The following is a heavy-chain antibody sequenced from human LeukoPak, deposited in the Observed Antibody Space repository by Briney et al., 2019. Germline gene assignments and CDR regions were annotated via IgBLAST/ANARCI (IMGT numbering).Heavy chain of an antibody. CDR1: GFTFSSYA. V-gene: IGHV3-30*04. CDR2: ISYDGSNK. D-gene: IGHD5-18*01. Sequence: GRSLRLSCAASGFTFSSYAMHWVRQAPGKGLEWVAVISYDGSNKYYADSVKGRFTISRDNSKNTLYLQMNSLRAEDTAVYYCARDLVSGYSYGAREAFDTWGQGTMVTVSS. J-gene: IGHJ3*02. CDR3: ARDLVSGYSYGAREAFDT.